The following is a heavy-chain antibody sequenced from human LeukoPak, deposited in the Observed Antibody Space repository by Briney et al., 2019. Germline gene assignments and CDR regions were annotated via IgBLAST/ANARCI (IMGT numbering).Heavy chain of an antibody. CDR3: AKDVGKWESLHFFDY. CDR1: GFTFSRYW. V-gene: IGHV3-23*01. Sequence: GGSLRLSCAASGFTFSRYWMSWVRQAPGKGLEWISGISGSGASTYYADSVTGRFTISRDNSRNTLYLQMNSLRGDDTAVYYCAKDVGKWESLHFFDYWGQGTLVTVSS. CDR2: ISGSGAST. J-gene: IGHJ4*02. D-gene: IGHD1-26*01.